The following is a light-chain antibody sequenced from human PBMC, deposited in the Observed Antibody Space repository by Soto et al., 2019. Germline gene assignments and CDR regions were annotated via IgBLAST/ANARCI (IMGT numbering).Light chain of an antibody. CDR1: SSDVGGYNY. CDR2: EVS. Sequence: QSALTQPPSASGSPGQSVTISCTGTSSDVGGYNYVSWYQQHPGKAPKLMIYEVSKRPSGVPDRFSGSKSGTTASLTVSGLQAEDEADYYCSSYAGSNNPYVFGTWTKLTVL. V-gene: IGLV2-8*01. CDR3: SSYAGSNNPYV. J-gene: IGLJ1*01.